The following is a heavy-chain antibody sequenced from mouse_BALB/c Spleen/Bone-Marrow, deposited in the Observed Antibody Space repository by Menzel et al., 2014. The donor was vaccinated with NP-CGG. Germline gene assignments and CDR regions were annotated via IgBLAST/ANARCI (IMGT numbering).Heavy chain of an antibody. J-gene: IGHJ4*01. CDR1: GYTFTSYW. CDR3: ARALGDGYYYAMDY. D-gene: IGHD2-3*01. CDR2: IDPSDSET. Sequence: VQLQQSGAELVKPGAPVKLSCKASGYTFTSYWMNWVKQRPGRGLEWIGRIDPSDSETHYNQKFKDKATLTVDKSSSTAYIQLSSLTSEDSAVYYCARALGDGYYYAMDYWDQATSVNVSS. V-gene: IGHV1-69*02.